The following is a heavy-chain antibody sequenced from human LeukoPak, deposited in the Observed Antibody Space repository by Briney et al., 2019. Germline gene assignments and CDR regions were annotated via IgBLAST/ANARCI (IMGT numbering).Heavy chain of an antibody. J-gene: IGHJ4*02. CDR3: ARTGIQLWSFDY. CDR2: IIPIFGTA. Sequence: AASVKVSCKASGGTFSSYAISWVRQAPGQGLEWMGGIIPIFGTANYAQKFQGRVTITADESTSTAYMELSSLRSEDTAVYYCARTGIQLWSFDYWGQGTLVTVS. V-gene: IGHV1-69*01. D-gene: IGHD5-18*01. CDR1: GGTFSSYA.